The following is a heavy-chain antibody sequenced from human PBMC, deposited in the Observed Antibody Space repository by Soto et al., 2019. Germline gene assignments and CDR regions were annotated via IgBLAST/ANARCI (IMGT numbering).Heavy chain of an antibody. Sequence: QVQVVQSGAEVKKPGSSVKVSCKVSGGIFTNNAISWVRQAPGQGLEWLGGVIPLFDTAYYAQIFRGRLRITADGATPTAYMDLTGLTSADTAVYFCATGGHNDGYNFYHGTHVWGQGTPVTV. CDR2: VIPLFDTA. CDR1: GGIFTNNA. V-gene: IGHV1-69*01. D-gene: IGHD5-18*01. J-gene: IGHJ6*02. CDR3: ATGGHNDGYNFYHGTHV.